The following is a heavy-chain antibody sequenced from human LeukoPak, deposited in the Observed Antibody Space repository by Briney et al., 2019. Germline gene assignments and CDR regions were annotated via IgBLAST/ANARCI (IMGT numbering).Heavy chain of an antibody. D-gene: IGHD5-12*01. CDR1: GFTFSSYE. CDR2: ISSSGSTI. J-gene: IGHJ4*02. Sequence: GGSLGLSCAASGFTFSSYEMNWVRQAPGKGLEWVSYISSSGSTIYYADSVKGRFTISRDNAKNSLYLQMNSLRAEDTAVYYCARAGYSGYANDYWGQGTLVTVSS. V-gene: IGHV3-48*03. CDR3: ARAGYSGYANDY.